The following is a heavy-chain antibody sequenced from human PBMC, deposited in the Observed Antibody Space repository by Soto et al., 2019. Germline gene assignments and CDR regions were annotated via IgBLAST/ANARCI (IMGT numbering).Heavy chain of an antibody. CDR1: GGSIISGGYY. D-gene: IGHD2-15*01. J-gene: IGHJ4*02. V-gene: IGHV4-31*03. CDR3: ARDQGCSIDH. CDR2: IYYSGTT. Sequence: QVQLQESGPGLVKPSQTLSLTCIVSGGSIISGGYYWSWIRQHPGKGPEWIGYIYYSGTTYYNPSLKSRITMSVDTSKNQVSLKLSSVTAADTAVYYCARDQGCSIDHWGQGTLVTVSS.